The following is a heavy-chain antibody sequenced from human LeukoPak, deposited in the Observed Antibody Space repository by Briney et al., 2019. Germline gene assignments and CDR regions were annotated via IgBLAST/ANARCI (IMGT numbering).Heavy chain of an antibody. CDR3: ARGDFGGTNTAFDV. J-gene: IGHJ3*01. V-gene: IGHV1-8*03. CDR2: INPNSATT. Sequence: EASVKVSCKTSGYTFTDYDVHWVRQAPGQGLEWMGWINPNSATTNYAQRLQGRVTFTRDTSLSVAYMELSSLTSEDAAVYFCARGDFGGTNTAFDVWGQGTLVAVSS. CDR1: GYTFTDYD. D-gene: IGHD4-23*01.